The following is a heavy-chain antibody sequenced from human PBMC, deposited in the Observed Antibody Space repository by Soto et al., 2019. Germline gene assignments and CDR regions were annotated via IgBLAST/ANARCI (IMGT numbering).Heavy chain of an antibody. V-gene: IGHV3-7*03. CDR1: GFTFSSYW. CDR3: ARDSSGWYGWDAFDI. J-gene: IGHJ3*02. D-gene: IGHD6-19*01. Sequence: PVGSLRLSCAASGFTFSSYWMSWVRQAPGKGLEWVANIKQDGSEKYQVDSVKGRFTISRDNAKNSLYLQVNSLRAEDTAVYYCARDSSGWYGWDAFDIWGQGTMVTVSS. CDR2: IKQDGSEK.